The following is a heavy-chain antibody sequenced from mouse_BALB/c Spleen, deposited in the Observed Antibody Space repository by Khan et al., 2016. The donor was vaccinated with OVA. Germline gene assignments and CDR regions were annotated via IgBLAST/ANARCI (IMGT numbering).Heavy chain of an antibody. D-gene: IGHD1-1*02. Sequence: VQLQESGPGLVAPSQSLSITCTVSGFSLSDYGVSWIRQPPGKGLEWLGVIWGGGSTYYNSALKSRLSISKDNSKSQVFLKMNSLQTDDTAMYYCAKGLWSYYFALDYWGKGTSVTVSS. CDR2: IWGGGST. CDR3: AKGLWSYYFALDY. J-gene: IGHJ4*01. CDR1: GFSLSDYG. V-gene: IGHV2-6-5*01.